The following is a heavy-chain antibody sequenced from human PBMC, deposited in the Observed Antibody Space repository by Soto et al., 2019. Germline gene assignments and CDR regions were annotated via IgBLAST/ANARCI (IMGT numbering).Heavy chain of an antibody. CDR1: GFTVSSHY. CDR3: ARVSTQC. D-gene: IGHD3-3*02. CDR2: SDSDGTT. J-gene: IGHJ3*01. V-gene: IGHV3-53*04. Sequence: EVQLVESGGGLVQPGGSLRLSCAASGFTVSSHYMSWVRQAPGQGLEYVSVSDSDGTTYYADYVKGRFNISRHNSKNTLYLQMDSLRAEDTAVYYCARVSTQCWGQGTIVTVSS.